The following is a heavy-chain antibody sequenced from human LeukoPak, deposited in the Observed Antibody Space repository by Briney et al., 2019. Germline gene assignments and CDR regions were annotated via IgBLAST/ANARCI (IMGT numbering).Heavy chain of an antibody. J-gene: IGHJ4*02. CDR2: INHSGST. V-gene: IGHV4-34*01. CDR1: GGSISRYF. CDR3: ARGHGYYYGSGIHFDY. Sequence: PSETLSLTCTVSGGSISRYFWTWIRQPPGKGLEWIGEINHSGSTNYNPSLKSRVTISVDTSKNQFSLKLSSVTAADTAVYYCARGHGYYYGSGIHFDYWGQGTLVTVSS. D-gene: IGHD3-10*01.